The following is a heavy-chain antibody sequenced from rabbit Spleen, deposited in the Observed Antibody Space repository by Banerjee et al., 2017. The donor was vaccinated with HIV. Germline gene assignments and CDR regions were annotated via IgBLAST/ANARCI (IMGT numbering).Heavy chain of an antibody. V-gene: IGHV1S45*01. CDR2: MDAGSSGST. D-gene: IGHD4-2*01. CDR1: GFSFSSSYW. CDR3: ARDSAGREDFNL. Sequence: QEQLEESGGDLVKPEGSLTLTCTASGFSFSSSYWVCWVRQAPGKGLEWIACMDAGSSGSTYYANWAKGRFTISKTSSTTVTLQMTSLTAADTATYFCARDSAGREDFNLWGPGTLVTVS. J-gene: IGHJ4*01.